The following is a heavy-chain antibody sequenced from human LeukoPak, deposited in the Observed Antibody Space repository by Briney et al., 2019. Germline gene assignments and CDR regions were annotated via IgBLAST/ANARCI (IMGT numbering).Heavy chain of an antibody. CDR1: GGSFSGYN. CDR2: INLSGST. V-gene: IGHV4-34*01. D-gene: IGHD2-2*01. CDR3: ASTRPKRVVPVAMRPTPHGSFDY. J-gene: IGHJ4*02. Sequence: SETLSLTCAAYGGSFSGYNWGWIPQRPGKGLQRIVEINLSGSTNSNPSLTRRVTSADDTSKKHFSLQLSAVTADDTVVYYCASTRPKRVVPVAMRPTPHGSFDYWGQGTLVTVSS.